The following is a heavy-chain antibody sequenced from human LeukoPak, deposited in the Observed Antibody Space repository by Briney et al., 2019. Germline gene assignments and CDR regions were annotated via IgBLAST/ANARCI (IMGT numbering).Heavy chain of an antibody. CDR1: GFTFSSYG. Sequence: PGGSLRLSCAASGFTFSSYGMHWVRQAPDKGLEWVAIIWYDGSNKFYADSVKGRFTISRDNSKNTLYLQMNSLRAEDTAVYYCARASDPWLQLTWGQGTLVTVSS. CDR3: ARASDPWLQLT. V-gene: IGHV3-33*01. J-gene: IGHJ5*02. D-gene: IGHD5-24*01. CDR2: IWYDGSNK.